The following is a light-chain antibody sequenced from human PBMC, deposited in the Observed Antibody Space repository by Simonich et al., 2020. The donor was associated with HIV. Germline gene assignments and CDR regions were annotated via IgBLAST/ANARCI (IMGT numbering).Light chain of an antibody. Sequence: NFMLTQPHSVSESPGKTVTISCTRSSVSIATNYVQWYQQRPGSAPTTVIYADNQRPSGVPDRFSGSIDSSSNSASLTISGLKTEDEADYYCQSYDSSNQVFGGGTKLTVL. CDR3: QSYDSSNQV. J-gene: IGLJ3*02. V-gene: IGLV6-57*03. CDR1: SVSIATNY. CDR2: ADN.